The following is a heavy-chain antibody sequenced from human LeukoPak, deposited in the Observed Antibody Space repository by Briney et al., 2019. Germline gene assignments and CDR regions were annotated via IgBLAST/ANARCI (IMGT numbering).Heavy chain of an antibody. CDR2: ISSNGGST. CDR1: GFTFSSYA. Sequence: GGSLRLSCEASGFTFSSYAMHWVRQAPGKGLEYVSAISSNGGSTYYANSVKGRFTISRDNSKNTLYLQMGSLRAEDMAVYYCARGYSSSWYDRFDYWGQGTLVTVSS. CDR3: ARGYSSSWYDRFDY. V-gene: IGHV3-64*01. D-gene: IGHD6-13*01. J-gene: IGHJ4*02.